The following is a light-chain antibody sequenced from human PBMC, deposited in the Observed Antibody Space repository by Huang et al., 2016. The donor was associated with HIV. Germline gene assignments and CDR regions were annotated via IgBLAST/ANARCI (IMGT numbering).Light chain of an antibody. CDR1: QSVSTY. Sequence: IVLTQSPATLALSPGARATLSCRASQSVSTYLAWYQQKPGQAPRLLIYDASNRATGSPARFSGSGSRTDFTLTISSLEPEDFAVYYCQQRYNWPTFGQGTRLEMK. CDR3: QQRYNWPT. CDR2: DAS. V-gene: IGKV3-11*01. J-gene: IGKJ5*01.